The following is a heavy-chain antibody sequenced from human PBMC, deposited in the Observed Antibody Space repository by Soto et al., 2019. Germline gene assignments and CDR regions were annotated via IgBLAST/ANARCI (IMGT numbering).Heavy chain of an antibody. J-gene: IGHJ6*02. CDR1: GGSISSGGYY. CDR2: IYYSGST. Sequence: PSETLSLTCTVSGGSISSGGYYWSWIRQHPGKGLEWIGYIYYSGSTYYNPSLKSRVTISVDTSKNQFSLKLSSVTAADTAVYYCARDHRGRIGGSYDYVLWVGRWDATETYGMDVWGQGTTVTVSS. CDR3: ARDHRGRIGGSYDYVLWVGRWDATETYGMDV. V-gene: IGHV4-31*03. D-gene: IGHD3-16*01.